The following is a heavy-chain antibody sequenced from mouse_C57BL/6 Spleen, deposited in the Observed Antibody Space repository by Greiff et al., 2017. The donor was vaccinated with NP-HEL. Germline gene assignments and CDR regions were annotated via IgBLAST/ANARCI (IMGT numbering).Heavy chain of an antibody. Sequence: VQLQQSGAELVKPGASVKISCKASGYAFSSYWMNWVKQRPGKGLEWIGQIYPGDGDTNYNGKFKGKATLTADKSSSTAYMQLSSLTSEDSAVYFCARDRDHYAMDYWGQGTSVTVSS. J-gene: IGHJ4*01. D-gene: IGHD3-3*01. CDR3: ARDRDHYAMDY. V-gene: IGHV1-80*01. CDR2: IYPGDGDT. CDR1: GYAFSSYW.